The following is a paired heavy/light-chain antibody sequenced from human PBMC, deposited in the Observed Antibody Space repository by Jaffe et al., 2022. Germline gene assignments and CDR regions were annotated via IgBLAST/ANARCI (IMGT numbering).Heavy chain of an antibody. Sequence: EVQVSESGGGLVQPGGSLRLSCAASGFTFSTYAMIWVRQAPGKALEWVSSISDNGADTYYADSVKGRFTISRDNSQNTLYMQMNSLGAEDTAIYYCAKGRRVSHYSFMDVWGKGTTVTVSS. CDR1: GFTFSTYA. D-gene: IGHD3-3*01. CDR2: ISDNGADT. V-gene: IGHV3-23*01. J-gene: IGHJ6*03. CDR3: AKGRRVSHYSFMDV.
Light chain of an antibody. CDR3: QQFYSFPLT. CDR2: DAS. V-gene: IGKV1-13*02. J-gene: IGKJ4*01. Sequence: AIQLTQSPSSLSASVGDRVTITCRASQGISSAVAWHQQKSGKAPKLLIYDASNLQSGVPLRFSGSGSGTDFTLTINSLQPEDFATYYCQQFYSFPLTFGGGTKVEIK. CDR1: QGISSA.